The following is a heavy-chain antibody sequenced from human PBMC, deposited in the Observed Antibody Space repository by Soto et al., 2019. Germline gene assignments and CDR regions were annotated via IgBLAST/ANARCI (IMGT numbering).Heavy chain of an antibody. D-gene: IGHD3-16*01. CDR3: AREGEMPYYYYGLDV. CDR2: ISGYNGHT. J-gene: IGHJ6*02. CDR1: GYTFTTYG. V-gene: IGHV1-18*01. Sequence: QVQLVQSGAEVRKPGASVKVSCKASGYTFTTYGISWVRQAPGQGLEWMGWISGYNGHTKYAQKFQGRVTMTTDTCTSTVYMDLRSLRSDDTAVYYCAREGEMPYYYYGLDVWGQGTTVTVSS.